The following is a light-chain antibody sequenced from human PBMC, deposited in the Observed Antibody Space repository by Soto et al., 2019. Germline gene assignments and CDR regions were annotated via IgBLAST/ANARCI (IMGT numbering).Light chain of an antibody. CDR1: SSDVGSYNL. CDR3: CSYAGSSIPYV. J-gene: IGLJ1*01. Sequence: QSVLTQPASVSGSPAQSITISGTGNSSDVGSYNLVSWYQQHPGKAPKLMIYEVSKRPSGVSNRFSGSKSGNTASLTISGLQAEDEADYYCCSYAGSSIPYVFGTGTKVTVL. CDR2: EVS. V-gene: IGLV2-23*02.